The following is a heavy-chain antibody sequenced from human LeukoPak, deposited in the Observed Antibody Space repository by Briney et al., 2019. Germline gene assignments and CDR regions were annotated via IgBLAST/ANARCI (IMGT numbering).Heavy chain of an antibody. CDR1: GYTFTGYY. Sequence: GASVKVSCKASGYTFTGYYMHWVRQAPGQGLEWMGWINPNSGGTNYAQEFQGRVTMTRDTSISTAYMELSRLRSDDTAVYYCASSKGYCSSTSCPNWFDPWGQGTLVTVSS. CDR3: ASSKGYCSSTSCPNWFDP. D-gene: IGHD2-2*01. J-gene: IGHJ5*02. CDR2: INPNSGGT. V-gene: IGHV1-2*02.